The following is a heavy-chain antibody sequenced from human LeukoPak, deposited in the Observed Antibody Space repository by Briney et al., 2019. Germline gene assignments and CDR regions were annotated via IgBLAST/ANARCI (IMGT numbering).Heavy chain of an antibody. CDR3: ARDPLFDWSKRGFDNWFDP. Sequence: ASVKVSCKASGGTFSSYAISWVRQAPGQGLEWMGGIIPIFGTANYAQKFQGRVTITAAESTSTAYMELSSLRSEDTAVYYCARDPLFDWSKRGFDNWFDPWGQGTLVTVSS. CDR2: IIPIFGTA. D-gene: IGHD3-9*01. J-gene: IGHJ5*02. V-gene: IGHV1-69*13. CDR1: GGTFSSYA.